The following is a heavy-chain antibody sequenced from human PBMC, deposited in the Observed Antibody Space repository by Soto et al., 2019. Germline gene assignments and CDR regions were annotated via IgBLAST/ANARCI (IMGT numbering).Heavy chain of an antibody. CDR2: IWYDGSNK. CDR1: GFTFSSYG. V-gene: IGHV3-33*01. J-gene: IGHJ6*02. CDR3: ARDFGYCSSTSCYVSGLGFKRYYYYYGMDV. Sequence: QVQLVESGGGVVQPGRSLRLSCAASGFTFSSYGMHWVRQAPGKGLEWVAVIWYDGSNKYYADSVKGRFTISRDNSKNTLYLQMNSLRAEDTAVYYCARDFGYCSSTSCYVSGLGFKRYYYYYGMDVWGQGTTVTVSS. D-gene: IGHD2-2*01.